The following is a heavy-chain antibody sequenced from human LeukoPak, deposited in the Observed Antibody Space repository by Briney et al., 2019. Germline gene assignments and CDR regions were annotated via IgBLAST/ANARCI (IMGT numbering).Heavy chain of an antibody. D-gene: IGHD2-21*02. Sequence: GASVKVSCKASGGTFSNYRINWVRQAPGQGLEWMGGIIPIFGTANYSQRFQGRATITADESTSTAYMELSSLKSEDTAVYYCARAYCGGDCQTFRWFDPWGQGTLVTVSS. J-gene: IGHJ5*02. CDR3: ARAYCGGDCQTFRWFDP. V-gene: IGHV1-69*13. CDR1: GGTFSNYR. CDR2: IIPIFGTA.